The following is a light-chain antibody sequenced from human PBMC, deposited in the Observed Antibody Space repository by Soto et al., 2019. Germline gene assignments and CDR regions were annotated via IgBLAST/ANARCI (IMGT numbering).Light chain of an antibody. J-gene: IGKJ4*01. CDR1: QSISSY. V-gene: IGKV1-39*01. CDR2: AAS. CDR3: QQSYSTPH. Sequence: DIQMTQSPSSLSASVGDRVTITCRASQSISSYLNWYQQKPGKAPKLLIYAASSLQSGVPSRLSGSGSGTDFPLTISSLQPEDFATYYCQQSYSTPHFGGGTKVEIK.